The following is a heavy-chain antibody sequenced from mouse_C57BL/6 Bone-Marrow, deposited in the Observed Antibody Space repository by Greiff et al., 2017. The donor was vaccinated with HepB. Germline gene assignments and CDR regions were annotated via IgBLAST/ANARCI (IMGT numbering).Heavy chain of an antibody. CDR1: GFNIKDDY. CDR2: IDPENGDT. V-gene: IGHV14-4*01. D-gene: IGHD1-1*02. Sequence: VQLQQSGAELVRPGASVKLSCTASGFNIKDDYMHWVKQRPEKGLEWIGRIDPENGDTEYASKFQGKATITADTSSNTAYLQLSSLTSEDTAVYYCTTCGNFDYWGQGTTLTVSS. J-gene: IGHJ2*01. CDR3: TTCGNFDY.